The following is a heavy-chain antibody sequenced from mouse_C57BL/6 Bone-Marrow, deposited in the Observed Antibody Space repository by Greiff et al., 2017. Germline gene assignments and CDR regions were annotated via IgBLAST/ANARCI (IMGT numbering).Heavy chain of an antibody. D-gene: IGHD3-1*01. CDR3: ASSWAMYYWVY. CDR2: IYPGSGNT. J-gene: IGHJ2*01. CDR1: GYSFTSYY. V-gene: IGHV1-66*01. Sequence: QVQLQQSGPELVKPGASVTISCKASGYSFTSYYIHWVKQRPGQGLEWIGWIYPGSGNTTYNEKFKGKATLTADTSSSTAYMQLSSLTSEDSAVXYCASSWAMYYWVYWGQGGTLTVAS.